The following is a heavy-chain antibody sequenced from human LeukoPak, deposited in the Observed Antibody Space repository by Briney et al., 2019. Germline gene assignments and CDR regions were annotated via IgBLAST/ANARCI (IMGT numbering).Heavy chain of an antibody. Sequence: GESLKISCRASGCRFTSYWIGWVRQMPGRGLEWMAIVYPGDSDSGYSPSFQGQVTISADESISTAYVQWSSLKASDTAIYYCARRGSGTDFDYWGQGTLVTVSS. CDR1: GCRFTSYW. CDR2: VYPGDSDS. D-gene: IGHD3-10*01. CDR3: ARRGSGTDFDY. J-gene: IGHJ4*02. V-gene: IGHV5-51*01.